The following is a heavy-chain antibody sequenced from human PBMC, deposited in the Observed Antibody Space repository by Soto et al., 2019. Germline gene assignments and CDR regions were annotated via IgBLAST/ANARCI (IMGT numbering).Heavy chain of an antibody. CDR1: GGSFSGYY. CDR3: ARGYCSSTSCHRGNYYGMDV. Sequence: PSETLSLTCAVYGGSFSGYYWSWIRQPPGKGLEWIGEINHSGSTNYNPSLKSRVTIPVDTSKNQFSLKLSSVTAADTAVYYCARGYCSSTSCHRGNYYGMDVWGQGTTVTVSS. J-gene: IGHJ6*02. V-gene: IGHV4-34*01. CDR2: INHSGST. D-gene: IGHD2-2*01.